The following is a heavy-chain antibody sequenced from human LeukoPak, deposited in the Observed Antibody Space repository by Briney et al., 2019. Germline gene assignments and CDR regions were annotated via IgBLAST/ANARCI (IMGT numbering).Heavy chain of an antibody. CDR2: IIPIFGTA. CDR3: AREENYYDSSGYYYEGGAFDI. D-gene: IGHD3-22*01. Sequence: SVKVSCKASGGTFSSYAISWVRQAPGQGLEWMGGIIPIFGTANYAQKFQGRVTITADKSTSTAYMELSSLRSEDTAVYYCAREENYYDSSGYYYEGGAFDIWGQGTMVTVSS. CDR1: GGTFSSYA. V-gene: IGHV1-69*06. J-gene: IGHJ3*02.